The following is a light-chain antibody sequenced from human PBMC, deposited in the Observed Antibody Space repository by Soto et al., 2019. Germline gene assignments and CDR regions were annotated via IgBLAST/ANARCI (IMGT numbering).Light chain of an antibody. V-gene: IGKV3-15*01. Sequence: EIVMTQSPATLSVSPGERATLSCRASLSVSRNLAWYQQKPGQAPRLLIFDASTRATGIPARFSASGSGTEFTLTITSLQSEDFAVYYCQRYNAWPRTFGQGTKVVIK. CDR3: QRYNAWPRT. CDR2: DAS. J-gene: IGKJ1*01. CDR1: LSVSRN.